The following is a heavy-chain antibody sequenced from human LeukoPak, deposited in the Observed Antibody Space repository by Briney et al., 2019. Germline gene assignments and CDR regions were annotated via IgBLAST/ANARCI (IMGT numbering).Heavy chain of an antibody. CDR3: ARDLKRIAVAGKGPDY. CDR1: GYTFTGYY. CDR2: INPNSGGT. D-gene: IGHD6-19*01. Sequence: ASVKVSCKASGYTFTGYYMHWVRQAPGQGLEWMGRINPNSGGTNYAQKFQGRVTMTRDTSISTAYMELSRLRSDDTAVYYCARDLKRIAVAGKGPDYWGQGTLVTVSS. J-gene: IGHJ4*02. V-gene: IGHV1-2*06.